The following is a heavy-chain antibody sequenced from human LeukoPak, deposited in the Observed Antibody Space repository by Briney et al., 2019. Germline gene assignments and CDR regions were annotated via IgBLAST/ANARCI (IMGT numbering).Heavy chain of an antibody. CDR3: ARVSANDLGLYFPDYFGY. J-gene: IGHJ4*02. D-gene: IGHD2-15*01. CDR2: ISSSSSSTI. Sequence: GGSLRLSCAASGFTFSSYSMNWVRQAPGKGLEWVSYISSSSSSTIYYADSVKGRFTISRDNAENSLYLQMSSLRAEDTAVYYCARVSANDLGLYFPDYFGYWGQGTLVTVSS. CDR1: GFTFSSYS. V-gene: IGHV3-48*01.